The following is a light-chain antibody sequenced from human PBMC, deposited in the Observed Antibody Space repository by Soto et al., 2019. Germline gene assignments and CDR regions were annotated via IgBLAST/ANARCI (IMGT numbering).Light chain of an antibody. J-gene: IGKJ4*01. V-gene: IGKV3D-11*01. CDR1: QGVSSY. CDR3: QQFSSYPLT. CDR2: DAS. Sequence: EVVLTQSLGTVSLSTGERATLSCRASQGVSSYLAWYQQTPGQAPRLLIYDASNRATGIPARFSGSGPGTDFTLTISRLEPEDFAVYYCQQFSSYPLTFGGGTKVDIK.